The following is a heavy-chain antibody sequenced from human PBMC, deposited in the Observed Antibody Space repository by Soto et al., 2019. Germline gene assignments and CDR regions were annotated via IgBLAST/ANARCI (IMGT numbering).Heavy chain of an antibody. V-gene: IGHV4-39*01. Sequence: QLQLQESGPGLVKPSETLSLTCTVSGGSIRSGNYFWAWIRQSPGTGLEWIGIIHPSGATYYNPSVESGITISVDTSRNQFSLTMNSVVAADTAVYYCARQAGAGTAYDFFDFWGQGTLVTVSS. D-gene: IGHD3-10*01. J-gene: IGHJ4*02. CDR1: GGSIRSGNYF. CDR2: IHPSGAT. CDR3: ARQAGAGTAYDFFDF.